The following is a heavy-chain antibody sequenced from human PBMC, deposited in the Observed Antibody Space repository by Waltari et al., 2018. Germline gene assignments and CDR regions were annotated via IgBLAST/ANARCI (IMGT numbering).Heavy chain of an antibody. CDR2: IYYSGNT. V-gene: IGHV4-39*01. D-gene: IGHD3-22*01. CDR3: ARQRYYDSSGLDAFDI. Sequence: QLQLQESGPGLVKPSETLSLPCTVSGGSISSSSNYWGWIRQPPGKGLEWIGSIYYSGNTYYNPALKSRVTISVDTSKNQFSLKLSSVTAADTAVYYCARQRYYDSSGLDAFDIWGQGTMVTVSS. J-gene: IGHJ3*02. CDR1: GGSISSSSNY.